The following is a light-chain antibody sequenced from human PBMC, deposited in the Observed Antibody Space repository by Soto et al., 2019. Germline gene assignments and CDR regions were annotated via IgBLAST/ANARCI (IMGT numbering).Light chain of an antibody. Sequence: QSALTQPASVSGTPGQSITISYTGSNSDVGLYDFVSWYQHHPGRAPKLIVSEVRHRPSGISNRFSGSKSGNTASLTISGLQSEDEADYYCISYTSDDVRYVFGTGTKVTVL. CDR3: ISYTSDDVRYV. V-gene: IGLV2-14*01. CDR1: NSDVGLYDF. J-gene: IGLJ1*01. CDR2: EVR.